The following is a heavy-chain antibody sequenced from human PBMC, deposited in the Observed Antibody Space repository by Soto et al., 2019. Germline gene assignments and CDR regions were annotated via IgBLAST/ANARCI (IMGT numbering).Heavy chain of an antibody. CDR2: IYPGDSRT. J-gene: IGHJ4*02. D-gene: IGHD6-19*01. V-gene: IGHV5-51*01. Sequence: GESLKISCKTSGDTFTTDWIGWVRQMPGKGLEWMGVIYPGDSRTRYSPPFKGQVTLSVDKSISTAYLQWNSLKASDTAMYYCARDGGSGWFHFDYWGQGTLVTVSS. CDR3: ARDGGSGWFHFDY. CDR1: GDTFTTDW.